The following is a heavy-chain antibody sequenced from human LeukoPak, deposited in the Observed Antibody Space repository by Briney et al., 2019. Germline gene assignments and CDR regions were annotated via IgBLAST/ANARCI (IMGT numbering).Heavy chain of an antibody. CDR1: GGSISSSNW. D-gene: IGHD3-16*01. J-gene: IGHJ6*02. CDR2: IYYSGST. Sequence: PSETLSLTCAVSGGSISSSNWWSWVRQPPGKGLEWIGSIYYSGSTYYNPSLKSRVTISVDTSKNQFSLKLSSVTAADTAVYYCARVRGSYYYYYGMDVWGQGTTVTVSS. CDR3: ARVRGSYYYYYGMDV. V-gene: IGHV4-4*02.